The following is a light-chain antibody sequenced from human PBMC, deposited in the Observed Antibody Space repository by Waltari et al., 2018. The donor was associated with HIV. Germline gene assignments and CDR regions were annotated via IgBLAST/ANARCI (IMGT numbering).Light chain of an antibody. Sequence: QSVLTQPPSVSGTPGQRVTISCSGSTSNIGSTSVYWYQQLPEPAPKLLIYRDNQRPSVVPDRFSGSKSGTSASLAINGLRSEDEADYYCAAWDDTLSGQGVFGGGTKLTVL. CDR1: TSNIGSTS. J-gene: IGLJ2*01. CDR3: AAWDDTLSGQGV. CDR2: RDN. V-gene: IGLV1-47*01.